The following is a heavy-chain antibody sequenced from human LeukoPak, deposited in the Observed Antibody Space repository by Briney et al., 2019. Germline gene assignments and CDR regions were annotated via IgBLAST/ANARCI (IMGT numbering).Heavy chain of an antibody. Sequence: SETLSLTCTVSGGSISSSSYYWGWTRQPPGKGLEWIGSIYYSGSTYYNPSLKSRVTISVDTSKNQFSLKLSSVTAADTAVYYCARSSIYYYYYYYMDVWGKGTTVTVSS. J-gene: IGHJ6*03. CDR1: GGSISSSSYY. D-gene: IGHD2/OR15-2a*01. CDR2: IYYSGST. CDR3: ARSSIYYYYYYYMDV. V-gene: IGHV4-39*01.